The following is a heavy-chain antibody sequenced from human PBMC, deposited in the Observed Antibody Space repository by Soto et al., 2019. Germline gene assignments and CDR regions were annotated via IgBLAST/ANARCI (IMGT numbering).Heavy chain of an antibody. V-gene: IGHV1-18*01. J-gene: IGHJ4*02. CDR1: GYTFTSYG. D-gene: IGHD4-17*01. CDR2: ISAYNGNT. Sequence: QVQLVQSGAEVKKPGASVKVSCKASGYTFTSYGISWVRQAPGQGREWMGWISAYNGNTNYAQKLQGRVTMATDTSTSTAYMELRSLRSDDTAVYYCARRLYDCGGGAHFDYWGQGTLFTVSS. CDR3: ARRLYDCGGGAHFDY.